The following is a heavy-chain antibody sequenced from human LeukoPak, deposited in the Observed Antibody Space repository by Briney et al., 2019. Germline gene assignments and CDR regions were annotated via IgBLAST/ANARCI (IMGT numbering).Heavy chain of an antibody. V-gene: IGHV4-30-2*05. D-gene: IGHD2-21*02. CDR2: IYHSGST. Sequence: SQTLSLTCTVSGGSISSGGYYWSWIRQPPGKGLEWIGYIYHSGSTYYNPSLKSRVTISVDKSKNQFSLKLSSVTAADTAVYYCARVQGGGDVPDYWGQGTLVTVSS. CDR1: GGSISSGGYY. J-gene: IGHJ4*02. CDR3: ARVQGGGDVPDY.